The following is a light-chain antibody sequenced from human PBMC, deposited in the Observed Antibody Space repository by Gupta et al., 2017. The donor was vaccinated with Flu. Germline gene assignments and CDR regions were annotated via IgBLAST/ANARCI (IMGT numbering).Light chain of an antibody. V-gene: IGLV3-1*01. CDR1: RLGNKY. CDR2: EDN. Sequence: SYELTQPPSVSVSPGQTATITCSGHRLGNKYACWYQQRPGQSPVFVSYEDNKRPSGIPERFSGANSGTKATMXIXGTQAMXYSSDSCKKWGSGGSVFGGGTKVTVL. J-gene: IGLJ2*01. CDR3: KKWGSGGSV.